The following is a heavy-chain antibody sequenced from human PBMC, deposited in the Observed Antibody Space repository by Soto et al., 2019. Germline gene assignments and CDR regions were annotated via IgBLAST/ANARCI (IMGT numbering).Heavy chain of an antibody. CDR1: GGSISSGGYY. D-gene: IGHD3-3*01. Sequence: QVQLQESGPGLVKPSQTLSLTCTVSGGSISSGGYYWSGIGQHPGKGLERIGDIYYSGSTYYNPSLKGRVTISVDTSKNQFSLKLSSVTAADTAVYYCARDPSYYDFWSGYPGGMDVWGQGTTVTVSS. J-gene: IGHJ6*02. V-gene: IGHV4-31*03. CDR3: ARDPSYYDFWSGYPGGMDV. CDR2: IYYSGST.